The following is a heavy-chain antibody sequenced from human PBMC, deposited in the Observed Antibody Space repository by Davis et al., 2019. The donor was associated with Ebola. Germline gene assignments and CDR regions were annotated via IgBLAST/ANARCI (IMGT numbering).Heavy chain of an antibody. J-gene: IGHJ6*02. CDR1: GGTFSSYA. CDR2: IIPILGIA. Sequence: AAPVKVSCKASGGTFSSYAISWVRQAPGQGLEWMGRIIPILGIANYAQKFQGRVTITADKSTSTAYMELSSLRSEDTAVYYCARDFDSSGYGMDVWGQGTTVTVSS. CDR3: ARDFDSSGYGMDV. V-gene: IGHV1-69*04. D-gene: IGHD3-22*01.